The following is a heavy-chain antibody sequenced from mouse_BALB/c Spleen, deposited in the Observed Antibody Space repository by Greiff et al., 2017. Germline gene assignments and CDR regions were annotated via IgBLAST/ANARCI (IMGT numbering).Heavy chain of an antibody. CDR2: IYPYNGGT. V-gene: IGHV1S29*02. J-gene: IGHJ2*01. CDR1: GYTFTDYN. Sequence: VQLQQSGPELVKPGASVKISCKASGYTFTDYNMHWVKQSHGKSLEWIGYIYPYNGGTGYNQKFKSKATLTVDNSSSTAYMELRSLTSEDSAVYYCARGSERATFSTMITYFDYWGQGTTLTVSS. D-gene: IGHD2-4*01. CDR3: ARGSERATFSTMITYFDY.